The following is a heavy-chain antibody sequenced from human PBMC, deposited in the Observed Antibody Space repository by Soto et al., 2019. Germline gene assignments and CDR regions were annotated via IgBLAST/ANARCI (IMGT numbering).Heavy chain of an antibody. CDR2: IIPIFGTA. CDR1: GGTFSSYA. D-gene: IGHD2-2*02. CDR3: ARGHIRGAAFDI. V-gene: IGHV1-69*13. Sequence: SSVKVSCKASGGTFSSYAISWLRQAPGQGLEWMGGIIPIFGTANYAQKFQGRVTITADESTSTAYMELSSLRSEDTAVYYCARGHIRGAAFDIWGQGTMVTVSS. J-gene: IGHJ3*02.